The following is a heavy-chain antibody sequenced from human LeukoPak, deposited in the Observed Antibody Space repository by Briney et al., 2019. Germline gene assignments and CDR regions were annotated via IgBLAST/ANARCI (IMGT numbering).Heavy chain of an antibody. V-gene: IGHV3-9*01. CDR3: ARDPPTFDY. Sequence: GGSLRLSCAASGFTFDDYAMHWVRQAPGKGLEWVSGISWNSGSIGYADSVKGRFTISRDNAKNSLYLQMNSLRAEDTALYYCARDPPTFDYWGQGTLVTVSS. CDR2: ISWNSGSI. J-gene: IGHJ4*02. CDR1: GFTFDDYA.